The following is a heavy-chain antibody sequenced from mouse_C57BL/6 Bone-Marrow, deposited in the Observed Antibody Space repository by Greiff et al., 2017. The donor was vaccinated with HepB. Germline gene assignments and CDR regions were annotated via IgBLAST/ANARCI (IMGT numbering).Heavy chain of an antibody. CDR3: ARGGRGKGY. Sequence: QVQLQQPGAELVKPGASVKLSCKASGYTFTSYWMHWVKQRPGQGLEWIGVIHTSSGSTNYNEKFKSKATLTVDKSSSTAYMQLSSRTSEDSAVYYCARGGRGKGYWGQGTRVTVSA. CDR2: IHTSSGST. D-gene: IGHD3-3*01. V-gene: IGHV1-64*01. J-gene: IGHJ3*01. CDR1: GYTFTSYW.